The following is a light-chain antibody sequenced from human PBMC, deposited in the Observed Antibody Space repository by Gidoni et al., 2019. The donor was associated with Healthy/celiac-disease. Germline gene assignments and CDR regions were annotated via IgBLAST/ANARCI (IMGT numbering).Light chain of an antibody. Sequence: DIQLTQSPSFLSASVGDRVPIPCRASQGISSYLAWYQQKPGKAPKLLIYAASTMQSGVPSRFSGSGSGTEFTLTISSLQPEDFATYYCQQLNSYPCTFXPXTKVDIK. CDR2: AAS. V-gene: IGKV1-9*01. J-gene: IGKJ3*01. CDR3: QQLNSYPCT. CDR1: QGISSY.